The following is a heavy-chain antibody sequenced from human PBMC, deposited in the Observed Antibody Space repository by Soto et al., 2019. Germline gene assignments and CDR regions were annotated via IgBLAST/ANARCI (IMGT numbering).Heavy chain of an antibody. CDR3: VKGGWLDV. Sequence: GGSLRLSCAASGFSFSNYEMTWARQAPGKGLEWVAFINPSSGTTHYADSAKGRFTISRDNSKDTLYLQLSSLRVEDTAVYYCVKGGWLDVWGQGTTVTVSS. J-gene: IGHJ6*02. CDR2: INPSSGTT. CDR1: GFSFSNYE. V-gene: IGHV3-23*01. D-gene: IGHD2-15*01.